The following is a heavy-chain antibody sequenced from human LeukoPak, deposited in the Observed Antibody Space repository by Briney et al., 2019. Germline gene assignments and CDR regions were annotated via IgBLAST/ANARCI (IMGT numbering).Heavy chain of an antibody. D-gene: IGHD5-24*01. V-gene: IGHV4-31*03. CDR3: ARGVRWLQLSYFDY. Sequence: TLSLTRPVSSGSISSGVDYWSWIRRHPWNGREWNGYIYYSGSTYYNPSLKSRVTISVDTSKNQFSLKLSSVTAADTAVYYCARGVRWLQLSYFDYWGQGTLVTVSS. CDR2: IYYSGST. CDR1: SGSISSGVDY. J-gene: IGHJ4*02.